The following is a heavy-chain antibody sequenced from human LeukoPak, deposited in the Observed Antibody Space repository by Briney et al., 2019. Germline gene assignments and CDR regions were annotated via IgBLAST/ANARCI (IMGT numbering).Heavy chain of an antibody. CDR2: INHSGST. CDR1: GGSFSGYY. Sequence: SETLSLTCAVYGGSFSGYYWSWIRQPPGKGLEWIGEINHSGSTNYNPSLKSRATISVDTPKNQFSLKLSSVTAADTAVYYCARGRLRFGPPGFDYWGQGTLVTVSS. V-gene: IGHV4-34*01. J-gene: IGHJ4*02. CDR3: ARGRLRFGPPGFDY. D-gene: IGHD3-16*01.